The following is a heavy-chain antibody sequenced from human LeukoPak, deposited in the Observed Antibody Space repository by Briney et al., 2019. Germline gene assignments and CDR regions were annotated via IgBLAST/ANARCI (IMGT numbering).Heavy chain of an antibody. CDR3: AKDRRFPHDVLEL. CDR2: ISGSRGDT. CDR1: GFIFNNYA. J-gene: IGHJ3*01. V-gene: IGHV3-23*01. D-gene: IGHD2-21*01. Sequence: GGSLRLSCVASGFIFNNYAMSWVRQAPGKGLEWVSAISGSRGDTYYAASVQGRFTISRDNSRNTLYLQMNSLRAEDTALYYWAKDRRFPHDVLELWGPGTLVTVSS.